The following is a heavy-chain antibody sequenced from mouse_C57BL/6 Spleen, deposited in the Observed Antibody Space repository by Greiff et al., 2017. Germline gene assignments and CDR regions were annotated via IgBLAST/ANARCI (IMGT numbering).Heavy chain of an antibody. CDR3: ARGYGYDGYYFDY. CDR2: INPGSGGT. D-gene: IGHD2-2*01. J-gene: IGHJ2*01. Sequence: VQLQQSGAELVRPGTSVKVSCKASGYAFTNYLIEWVKQRPGQGLEWIGVINPGSGGTNYNEKFKGKATLTADKSSSTAYMQLSSLTSEDSAVYFCARGYGYDGYYFDYWGQGTTLTVSS. V-gene: IGHV1-54*01. CDR1: GYAFTNYL.